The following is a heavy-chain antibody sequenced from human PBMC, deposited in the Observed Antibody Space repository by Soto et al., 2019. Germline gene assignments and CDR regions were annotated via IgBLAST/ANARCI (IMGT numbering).Heavy chain of an antibody. CDR2: IYNGGST. J-gene: IGHJ4*02. CDR3: ARAKVGFDTISYFDY. V-gene: IGHV4-30-4*01. D-gene: IGHD3-9*01. Sequence: QVQLQESGPGLVKPSETLSLTCTVSGDSVSSVGFHWAWLRRPPGKGLEWIGYIYNGGSTYYRPSLASRVHMSLDATSNHYSLRLTSVTDVDKAVYCCARAKVGFDTISYFDYWGQGKLVTVSS. CDR1: GDSVSSVGFH.